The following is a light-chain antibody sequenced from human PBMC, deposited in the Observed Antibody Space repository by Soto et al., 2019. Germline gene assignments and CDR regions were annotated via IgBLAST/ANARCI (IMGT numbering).Light chain of an antibody. CDR3: QSYDSSLSGYV. J-gene: IGLJ1*01. CDR1: SSDVGGYNY. V-gene: IGLV2-8*01. CDR2: EVT. Sequence: QSALTQPPSASGSPGQSVTISCTGTSSDVGGYNYVSWYQQHPGKAPRLMVYEVTKRPSGVPARFSGSKSGNTASLTVSGLQAEDEADYYCQSYDSSLSGYVFGTGTKLTVL.